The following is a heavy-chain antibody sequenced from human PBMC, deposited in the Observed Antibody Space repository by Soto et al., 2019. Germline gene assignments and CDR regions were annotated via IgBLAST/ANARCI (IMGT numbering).Heavy chain of an antibody. CDR2: INPNGGST. D-gene: IGHD3-10*01. Sequence: AAVKVSCKASGYIFINYYIHWVRQAPGQGLEWIGIINPNGGSTNYAQKFRGRVTMARDTSTSTVYMDLSSLRSDDTAVYYCARATNYYGSGSYSSGFDAYDIWGQGTMVTVSS. V-gene: IGHV1-46*01. CDR3: ARATNYYGSGSYSSGFDAYDI. J-gene: IGHJ3*02. CDR1: GYIFINYY.